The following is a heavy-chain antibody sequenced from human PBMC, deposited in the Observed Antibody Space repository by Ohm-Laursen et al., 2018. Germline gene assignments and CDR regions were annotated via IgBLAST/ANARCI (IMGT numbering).Heavy chain of an antibody. CDR1: GFTFSSYS. CDR2: TGFSSSYI. CDR3: ARDSSGSFYYYYGMDV. D-gene: IGHD3-22*01. V-gene: IGHV3-21*01. J-gene: IGHJ6*02. Sequence: SLRLSCTASGFTFSSYSLNWVRQAPGKGLEWVSSTGFSSSYIYYADSVKGRFTISRDNAKNSLYLQMNSLRAEDTAVYYCARDSSGSFYYYYGMDVWGQGTTVTVSS.